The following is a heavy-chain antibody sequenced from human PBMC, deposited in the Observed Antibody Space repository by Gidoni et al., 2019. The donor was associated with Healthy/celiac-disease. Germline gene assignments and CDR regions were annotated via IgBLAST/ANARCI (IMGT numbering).Heavy chain of an antibody. Sequence: QLQLQESGPGLVKPSETLSLTCTVSGGSSSSSSYYWGWIRQPPGKGLEWIGSIYYSGSTYYNPSLKSRVTISVDTSKNQFSLKLSSVTAADTAVYYCARSSGSGKPDAFDIWGQGTMVTVSS. CDR1: GGSSSSSSYY. J-gene: IGHJ3*02. CDR2: IYYSGST. CDR3: ARSSGSGKPDAFDI. D-gene: IGHD1-26*01. V-gene: IGHV4-39*01.